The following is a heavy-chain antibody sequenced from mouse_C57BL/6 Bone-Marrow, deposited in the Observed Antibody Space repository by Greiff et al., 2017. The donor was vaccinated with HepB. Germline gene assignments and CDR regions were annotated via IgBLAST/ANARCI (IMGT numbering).Heavy chain of an antibody. CDR1: GFTFSSYG. J-gene: IGHJ4*01. Sequence: EVKLMESGGDLVKPGGSLKLSCAASGFTFSSYGMSWVRQTPDKRLEWVATISSGGSYTYYPDSVKGRFTISRDNAKNTLYLQMSSLKSEDTAMYYCARQGVRDYWGQGTSVTVSS. CDR2: ISSGGSYT. V-gene: IGHV5-6*01. D-gene: IGHD2-5*01. CDR3: ARQGVRDY.